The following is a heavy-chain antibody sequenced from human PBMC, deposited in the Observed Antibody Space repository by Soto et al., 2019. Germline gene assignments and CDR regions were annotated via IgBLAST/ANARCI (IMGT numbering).Heavy chain of an antibody. V-gene: IGHV3-48*01. CDR2: ISSSSSTI. D-gene: IGHD3-10*01. CDR3: ARDRSGSGSAYYYYYYYMDV. J-gene: IGHJ6*03. CDR1: GFTFSSYS. Sequence: SLRLSCAASGFTFSSYSMNWVRQAPGKGLEWVSYISSSSSTIYYADSVKGRFTISRDNAKNSLYLQMNSLRAEDTAVYYCARDRSGSGSAYYYYYYYMDVWGKGTTVTVSS.